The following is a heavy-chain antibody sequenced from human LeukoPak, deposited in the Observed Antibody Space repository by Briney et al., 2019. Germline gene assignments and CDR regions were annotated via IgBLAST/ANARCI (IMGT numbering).Heavy chain of an antibody. CDR2: SYYSGST. D-gene: IGHD6-13*01. CDR1: GGSISSGGYY. CDR3: ARGRYSSRTFDY. J-gene: IGHJ4*02. V-gene: IGHV4-31*02. Sequence: SQTLSLTCTVSGGSISSGGYYWSWIRQHPGKGLEWIGYSYYSGSTNYNPSLKSRVTISLDTSKNQFSLKLSSVTAADTAVYYCARGRYSSRTFDYWGQGTLVTVSS.